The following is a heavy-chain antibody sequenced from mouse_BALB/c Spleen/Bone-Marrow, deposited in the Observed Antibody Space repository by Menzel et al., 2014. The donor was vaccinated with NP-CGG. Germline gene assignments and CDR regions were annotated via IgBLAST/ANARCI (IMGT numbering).Heavy chain of an antibody. CDR1: GYTFTSYI. CDR3: ARWGRYDWYFDV. J-gene: IGHJ1*01. CDR2: IHPYNDDS. D-gene: IGHD2-14*01. Sequence: CGPELVKPGASMKMSCKASGYTFTSYIMHWVGQKPGQGLEWIGYIHPYNDDSKFNEKFEGKATLTSDKSSNTAYMELSSLNSEGSAVYYCARWGRYDWYFDVWGEGTTVTVSS. V-gene: IGHV1-14*01.